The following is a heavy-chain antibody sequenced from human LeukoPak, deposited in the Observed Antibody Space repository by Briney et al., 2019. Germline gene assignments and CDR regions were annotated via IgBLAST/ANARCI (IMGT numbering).Heavy chain of an antibody. CDR1: GYTCTGYY. CDR3: ARAEVRQQLVRGCYFDY. Sequence: ASVKVSGKASGYTCTGYYMHWVRQAPGQGLEWMGWINPNSGGTNYAQKFQGRVTMTRDTSISTAYMELSRLRSDDTAVYYCARAEVRQQLVRGCYFDYWGQGTLVTVSS. CDR2: INPNSGGT. J-gene: IGHJ4*02. V-gene: IGHV1-2*02. D-gene: IGHD6-13*01.